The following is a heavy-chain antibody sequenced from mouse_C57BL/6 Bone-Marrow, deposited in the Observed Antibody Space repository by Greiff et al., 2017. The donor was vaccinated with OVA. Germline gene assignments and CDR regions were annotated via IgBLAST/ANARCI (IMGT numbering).Heavy chain of an antibody. CDR1: GFTFSSYA. CDR2: ISDGGSYT. Sequence: EVQVVESGGGLVKPGGSLKLSCAASGFTFSSYAMYWVSQTPEKRLEWVATISDGGSYTDYPENVKGRFTISRDNAKNNLYLQMSHLKSEDTAMYYCVRWLLLFDYWGQGTTLTVSS. J-gene: IGHJ2*01. V-gene: IGHV5-4*01. CDR3: VRWLLLFDY. D-gene: IGHD2-3*01.